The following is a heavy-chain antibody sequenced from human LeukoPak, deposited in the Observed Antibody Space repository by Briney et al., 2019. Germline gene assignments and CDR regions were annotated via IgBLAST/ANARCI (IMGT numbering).Heavy chain of an antibody. CDR1: GFTFSSYG. CDR2: ISYDGSNK. Sequence: GRSLRLSCAASGFTFSSYGMHWVRQAPGKGLERVAVISYDGSNKYYADSVKGRFTISRDNSKSTLYLQMNSLRAEDTAVYYCAKDLVWFGELFSYYFDYWGQGTLVTVSS. D-gene: IGHD3-10*01. CDR3: AKDLVWFGELFSYYFDY. V-gene: IGHV3-30*18. J-gene: IGHJ4*02.